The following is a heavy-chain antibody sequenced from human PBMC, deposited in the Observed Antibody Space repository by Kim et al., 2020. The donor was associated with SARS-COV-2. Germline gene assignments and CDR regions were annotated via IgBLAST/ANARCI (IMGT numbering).Heavy chain of an antibody. CDR3: ARQDGDFDY. CDR2: DT. V-gene: IGHV5-51*01. D-gene: IGHD4-17*01. J-gene: IGHJ4*02. Sequence: DTKYSPSFHGQVTISADKSISTAYLQWSSLKASDTAMYYCARQDGDFDYWGQGTLVTVSS.